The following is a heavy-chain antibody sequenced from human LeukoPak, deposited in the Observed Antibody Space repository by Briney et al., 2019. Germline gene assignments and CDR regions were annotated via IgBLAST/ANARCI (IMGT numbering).Heavy chain of an antibody. Sequence: SQTLSLTCTVSGGSISSGGYYWSWIRQHPGKGLEWIGYIYYSGSTNYNPSLKSRVTISVDTSKNQFSLKLSSVTAADTAVYYCARLGVIYGSGSYAGYAFDIWGQGTMVTVSS. CDR3: ARLGVIYGSGSYAGYAFDI. J-gene: IGHJ3*02. CDR1: GGSISSGGYY. D-gene: IGHD3-10*01. V-gene: IGHV4-31*03. CDR2: IYYSGST.